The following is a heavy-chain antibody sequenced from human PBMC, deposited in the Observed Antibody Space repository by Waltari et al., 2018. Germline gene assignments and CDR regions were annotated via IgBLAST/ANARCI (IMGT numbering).Heavy chain of an antibody. V-gene: IGHV3-72*01. J-gene: IGHJ4*02. CDR3: VRDKQGGYFDY. CDR2: MRNRARSFTT. CDR1: EFTSANHY. D-gene: IGHD3-16*01. Sequence: DVQVVGSGGGLVQPGGSLTLSRAASEFTSANHYMNWVRPAPGKGLEWVGLMRNRARSFTTDYAASVEGRFAISRDDSKNSLYLQMNSLKTEDTAVYYCVRDKQGGYFDYWGQGTLVTVSS.